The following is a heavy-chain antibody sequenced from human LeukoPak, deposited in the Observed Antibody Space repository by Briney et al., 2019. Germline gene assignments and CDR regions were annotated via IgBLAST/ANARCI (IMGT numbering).Heavy chain of an antibody. Sequence: GGSLRLSCAASGFTFDDYAMHWVRQAPGKGLEWVSGISWNSGSIGYADSVKGRFTISRDNAKNSLYLQMNSLRAEDTALYYCAKEGYWDQGTLVTVSS. CDR1: GFTFDDYA. CDR3: AKEGY. CDR2: ISWNSGSI. V-gene: IGHV3-9*01. J-gene: IGHJ4*02.